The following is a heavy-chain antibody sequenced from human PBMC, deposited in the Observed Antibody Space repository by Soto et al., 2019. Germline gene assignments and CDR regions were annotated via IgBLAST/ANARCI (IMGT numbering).Heavy chain of an antibody. CDR1: GFTFSSYA. J-gene: IGHJ4*02. D-gene: IGHD3-22*01. Sequence: PGGSLRLSCAASGFTFSSYAMSWVRQAPGKGLEWVSAISGSGVSTYYADSVKGRFTISRDNSKNTLYLHMNSLRAEDTAVYYCDKSPWMYYYDSSGYYHYDYWGQGTLVTVSS. V-gene: IGHV3-23*01. CDR3: DKSPWMYYYDSSGYYHYDY. CDR2: ISGSGVST.